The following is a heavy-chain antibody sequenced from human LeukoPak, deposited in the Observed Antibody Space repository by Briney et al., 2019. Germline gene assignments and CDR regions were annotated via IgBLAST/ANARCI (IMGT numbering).Heavy chain of an antibody. CDR1: GYTFTGYY. V-gene: IGHV1-2*02. CDR2: INPNSGGT. CDR3: ARDMDVEGWFDP. J-gene: IGHJ5*02. Sequence: ASVKVSCKASGYTFTGYYIHWGRQAPGQGLEWMGWINPNSGGTNYAQKFQGRVTMTRDTSISTAYMELSRLRYDDTALYYCARDMDVEGWFDPWGQGTLVTVSS. D-gene: IGHD2-2*03.